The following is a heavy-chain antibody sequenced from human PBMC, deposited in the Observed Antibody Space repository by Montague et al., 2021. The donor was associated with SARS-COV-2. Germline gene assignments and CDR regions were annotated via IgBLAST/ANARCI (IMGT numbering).Heavy chain of an antibody. D-gene: IGHD3-16*01. CDR2: VKGDGSRI. CDR3: ARGYFPVGGSENWGSYGMDV. J-gene: IGHJ6*02. V-gene: IGHV3-74*01. CDR1: GLPFSSYA. Sequence: SLRLSCAASGLPFSSYAMSWVRLGPGTGLVWVSRVKGDGSRISYADSVKGRFTISRDNAKNTLYLQMNSLRAEDTAVYFCARGYFPVGGSENWGSYGMDVWGQGTTVTVSS.